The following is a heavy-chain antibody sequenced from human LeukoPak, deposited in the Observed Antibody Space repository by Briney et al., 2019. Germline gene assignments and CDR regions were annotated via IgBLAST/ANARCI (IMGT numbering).Heavy chain of an antibody. D-gene: IGHD3-22*01. V-gene: IGHV4-4*07. CDR2: IHTSGRT. CDR1: GGSISGYY. J-gene: IGHJ4*02. CDR3: ARGDDSSGQGW. Sequence: SETLSLTCTVSGGSISGYYWSWIRRPAGKGLEWIGRIHTSGRTNYNPSLKSRVTMSVDTSKNQFSLKLSSLTAADTAVYYCARGDDSSGQGWWGQGTLVTVFS.